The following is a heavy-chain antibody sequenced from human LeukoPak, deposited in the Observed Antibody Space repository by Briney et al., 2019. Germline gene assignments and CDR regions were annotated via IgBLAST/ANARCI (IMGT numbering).Heavy chain of an antibody. V-gene: IGHV3-30-3*01. D-gene: IGHD1-26*01. CDR1: GFTFSRHA. CDR2: ISYDGNNK. J-gene: IGHJ5*02. CDR3: ARDPIVGAKGNWFDP. Sequence: PGRSLRLSCAASGFTFSRHAIHCVRQAPRKGLEWVALISYDGNNKYYADSVKGRFTISRDNFKNTLYLQMNSLRAEDTAVYYCARDPIVGAKGNWFDPWGQGTLVTVSS.